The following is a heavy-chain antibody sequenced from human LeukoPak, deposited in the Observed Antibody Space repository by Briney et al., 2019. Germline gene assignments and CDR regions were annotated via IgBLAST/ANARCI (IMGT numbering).Heavy chain of an antibody. CDR3: AKATFGTGIAAAGLDP. D-gene: IGHD6-13*01. CDR2: ISWNSGSI. J-gene: IGHJ5*02. V-gene: IGHV3-9*01. Sequence: GGSLRLSCAASGFTFDDYAMHWVRQAPGKGLEWVSGISWNSGSIGYADSVKGRFTISRDNAKNSLYLQMNSLRAEDTALYYCAKATFGTGIAAAGLDPWGQGTLVTVSS. CDR1: GFTFDDYA.